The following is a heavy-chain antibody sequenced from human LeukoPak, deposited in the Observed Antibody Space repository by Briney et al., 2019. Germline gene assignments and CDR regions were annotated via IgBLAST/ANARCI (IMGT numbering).Heavy chain of an antibody. CDR2: INHSRST. CDR1: GGSFSGYY. Sequence: SETLSLTCAVYGGSFSGYYWSWIRQPPGKGLEWIGEINHSRSTNSNPSLKSRVTISVDTSKNQFSLKLSSVTAADTAVYYCARFQKYSGSRTNWFDPWGQGTLVTVSS. V-gene: IGHV4-34*01. J-gene: IGHJ5*02. D-gene: IGHD1-26*01. CDR3: ARFQKYSGSRTNWFDP.